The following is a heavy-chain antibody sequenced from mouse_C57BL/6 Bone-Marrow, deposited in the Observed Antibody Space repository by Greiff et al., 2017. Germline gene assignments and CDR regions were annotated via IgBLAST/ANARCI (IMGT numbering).Heavy chain of an antibody. CDR3: ARHYGSSPYAMDY. Sequence: QVQLQQPGAELVKPGASVKLSCKASGYTFTSYWMPWVKQRPGQGLEWIGMIHPNSGSTNYNEKFKSKATLTVDKSSSTAYMQLSSLTSEDSAVYDCARHYGSSPYAMDYWGQGTSVTVSS. CDR2: IHPNSGST. J-gene: IGHJ4*01. V-gene: IGHV1-64*01. CDR1: GYTFTSYW. D-gene: IGHD1-1*01.